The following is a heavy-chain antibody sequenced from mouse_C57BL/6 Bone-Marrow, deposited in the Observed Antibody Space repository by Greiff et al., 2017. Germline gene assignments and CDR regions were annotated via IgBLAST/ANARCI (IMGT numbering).Heavy chain of an antibody. J-gene: IGHJ3*01. CDR3: ARWAYGNYVCWCAY. CDR2: IHPSSGYT. CDR1: GYTFTSYT. D-gene: IGHD2-1*01. V-gene: IGHV1-4*01. Sequence: VQLQQSGAELARPGASVKMSCKASGYTFTSYTMHWVKQRPGQGLEWIGYIHPSSGYTKYNQKFKDKATLTADKSSSTAYMQLSSLTSEDSAVYCCARWAYGNYVCWCAYWGQGTLVTVSA.